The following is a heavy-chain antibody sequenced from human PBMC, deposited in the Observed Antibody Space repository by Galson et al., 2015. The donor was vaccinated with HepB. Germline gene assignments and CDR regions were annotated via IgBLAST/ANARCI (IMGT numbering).Heavy chain of an antibody. J-gene: IGHJ3*02. CDR3: ARDHSSSWKAFDI. CDR1: GFTFSSYA. CDR2: ISGSGGST. Sequence: SLRLSCAASGFTFSSYAMSWVRQAPGKGLEWVSAISGSGGSTYYADSVKGRFTISRDNSKNTLYLQMNSLRAEDTAVYYCARDHSSSWKAFDIWGQGTMVTVSS. V-gene: IGHV3-23*01. D-gene: IGHD6-13*01.